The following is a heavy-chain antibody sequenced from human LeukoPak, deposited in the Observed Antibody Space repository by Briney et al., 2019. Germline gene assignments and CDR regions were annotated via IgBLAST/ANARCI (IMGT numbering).Heavy chain of an antibody. CDR2: IRNKAYGGTT. CDR3: TRDFSTSSRDYFDY. J-gene: IGHJ4*02. V-gene: IGHV3-49*04. CDR1: GFTFSSYS. D-gene: IGHD2-2*01. Sequence: GGSLRLSCAASGFTFSSYSMNWVRQAPGKGLEGVGIIRNKAYGGTTEYAASVKGRFSISRDDSKSIAYLQMNSLKTEDTAVYYCTRDFSTSSRDYFDYWGQGTLVTVSS.